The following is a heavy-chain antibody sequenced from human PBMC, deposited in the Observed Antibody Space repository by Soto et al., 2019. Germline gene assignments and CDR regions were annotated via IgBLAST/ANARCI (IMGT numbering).Heavy chain of an antibody. CDR1: GFTFGDYA. V-gene: IGHV3-49*04. J-gene: IGHJ6*02. D-gene: IGHD3-10*01. Sequence: PGGSLRLSCTASGFTFGDYAVSWVRQAPGKGLEWVGFIRSKAYGGTTEYAASVKGRFTISRDDSKSIAYLQMNSLKTEDTAVYYCTRDSPRITMVRGVIWYGMDVWGQGTTVTVSS. CDR2: IRSKAYGGTT. CDR3: TRDSPRITMVRGVIWYGMDV.